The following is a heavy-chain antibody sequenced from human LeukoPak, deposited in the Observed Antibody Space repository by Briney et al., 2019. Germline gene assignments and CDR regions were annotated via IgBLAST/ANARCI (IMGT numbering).Heavy chain of an antibody. D-gene: IGHD1-26*01. V-gene: IGHV3-30*02. CDR3: AKDSLRERIVGSTTPGVNDY. CDR2: TRYDGRNK. J-gene: IGHJ4*02. Sequence: GGSLRLSCAASGFIFSSYGMHWVRQAPGKGLEWVAFTRYDGRNKYYADSVKGRFTISRDNSKNTLYLQMNSLRGEDTAVYYCAKDSLRERIVGSTTPGVNDYWGQGTLVTVSS. CDR1: GFIFSSYG.